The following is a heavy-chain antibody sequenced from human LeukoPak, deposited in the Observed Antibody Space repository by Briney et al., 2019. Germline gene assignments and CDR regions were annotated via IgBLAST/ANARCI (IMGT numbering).Heavy chain of an antibody. J-gene: IGHJ4*02. CDR3: AKGARLRVSCDY. CDR2: ISGSGGST. Sequence: GGSLRLSCVASGFPFSSYWMTRVRQAPGKGLEWVSAISGSGGSTYYADSVKGRFTISRDNSKNTLYLQMNSLRAEDTAVYYCAKGARLRVSCDYWGQGTLVTVSS. CDR1: GFPFSSYW. V-gene: IGHV3-23*01. D-gene: IGHD3-16*01.